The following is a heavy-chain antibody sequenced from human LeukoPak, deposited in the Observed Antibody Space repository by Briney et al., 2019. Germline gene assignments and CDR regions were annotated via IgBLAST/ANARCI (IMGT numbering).Heavy chain of an antibody. V-gene: IGHV1-2*02. D-gene: IGHD6-13*01. J-gene: IGHJ5*02. Sequence: ASVKVSCKASGYTFTGYYMHWVRQAPGQGLEWMGWINPNSGGTNYAQKFQGRVTMTTDTSTSTAYMELRSLRSDDTAVYYCARGGSSWFDPWGQGTLVTVST. CDR1: GYTFTGYY. CDR2: INPNSGGT. CDR3: ARGGSSWFDP.